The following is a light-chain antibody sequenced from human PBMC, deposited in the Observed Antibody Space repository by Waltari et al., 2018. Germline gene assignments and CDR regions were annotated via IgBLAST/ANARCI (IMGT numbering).Light chain of an antibody. Sequence: DIQMTQSPSSLSASVGDTVTITCRASHNINIYLNWYHQKPGRAPKLLIHGASSLHTGVPSRFSGSGSGTDFTLTISSLQPEDFATYYCQQGYSTRFTFGPGTIVDMK. CDR3: QQGYSTRFT. J-gene: IGKJ3*01. CDR1: HNINIY. CDR2: GAS. V-gene: IGKV1-39*01.